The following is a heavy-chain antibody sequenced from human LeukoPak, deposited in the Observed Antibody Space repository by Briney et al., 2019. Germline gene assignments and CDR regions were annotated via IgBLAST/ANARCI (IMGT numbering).Heavy chain of an antibody. J-gene: IGHJ4*02. CDR2: ISSSSTYI. V-gene: IGHV3-21*04. CDR1: GFTFSTYS. D-gene: IGHD4-17*01. CDR3: AKASDYGDYRGTDY. Sequence: PGGSLRLSCAASGFTFSTYSMNWVRQAPGKGLEWVSSISSSSTYIYYADSVKGRFTISRDNSKNTLDLQMNSLRAEDTAVYYCAKASDYGDYRGTDYWGQGTLVTVSS.